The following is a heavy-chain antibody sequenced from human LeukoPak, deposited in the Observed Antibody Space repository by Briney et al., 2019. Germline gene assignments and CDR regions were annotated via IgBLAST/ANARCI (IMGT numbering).Heavy chain of an antibody. D-gene: IGHD6-13*01. V-gene: IGHV4-59*12. CDR1: GGSISSYY. Sequence: SETLSLTCTVSGGSISSYYWSWIRQPPGKGLEWIGYINFSGTTKYNSSFKSRVTISVDKSKNQFSLKLSSVTAADTAVYYCARDSSLWYRGAFDYWGQGTLVTVSS. CDR2: INFSGTT. J-gene: IGHJ4*02. CDR3: ARDSSLWYRGAFDY.